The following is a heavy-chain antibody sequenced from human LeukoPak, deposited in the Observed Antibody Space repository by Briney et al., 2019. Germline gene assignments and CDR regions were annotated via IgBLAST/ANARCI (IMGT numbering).Heavy chain of an antibody. D-gene: IGHD2-15*01. CDR1: GGSISSSSYY. J-gene: IGHJ4*02. CDR2: IYYSGST. CDR3: ATLIRDGVAVDD. V-gene: IGHV4-39*01. Sequence: SETLSLTCTVSGGSISSSSYYWGWIRQPPGKGLEWIGSIYYSGSTYYNPSLKSRVTISVDTSKNQFSLKLSSVTAADTAVYYCATLIRDGVAVDDWGQGTLVTVSS.